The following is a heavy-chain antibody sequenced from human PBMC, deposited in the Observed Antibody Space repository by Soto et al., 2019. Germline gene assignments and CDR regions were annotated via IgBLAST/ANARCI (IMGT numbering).Heavy chain of an antibody. CDR2: IIPIFGTA. CDR3: ARALIEYPISYYYYGMDV. Sequence: QVQLVQSGAEVKKPGSSVKVSCKASGGTFSSYAISWVRQAPGQGIEWMGGIIPIFGTANYAQKFQGRVTITADESTSTAYMELSSLRSEDTAVYYCARALIEYPISYYYYGMDVWGLGTTVTVSS. V-gene: IGHV1-69*01. J-gene: IGHJ6*02. D-gene: IGHD2-21*01. CDR1: GGTFSSYA.